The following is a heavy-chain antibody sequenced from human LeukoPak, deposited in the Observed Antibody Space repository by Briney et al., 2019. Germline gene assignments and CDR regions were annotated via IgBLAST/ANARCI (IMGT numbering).Heavy chain of an antibody. CDR2: ISGSGGST. CDR1: GFTFSSYA. D-gene: IGHD4-23*01. CDR3: ARKTTVVTVFDY. V-gene: IGHV3-23*01. J-gene: IGHJ4*02. Sequence: GGSLRLSCAASGFTFSSYAMSWVRQAPGKGLEWVSAISGSGGSTYYADSVKGRFTISRDNSKNTLYLQMNSLRAEDTAVYYCARKTTVVTVFDYWGQGTLVTVSS.